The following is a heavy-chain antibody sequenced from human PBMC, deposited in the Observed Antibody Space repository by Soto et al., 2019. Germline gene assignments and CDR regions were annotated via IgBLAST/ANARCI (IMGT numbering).Heavy chain of an antibody. D-gene: IGHD2-2*01. Sequence: SETLSLTCTVSGDSISSATYYWGWIRQPPGKGLEWIGSIYYTGSTYYSPSLKSRVTISLDASMNQFSLKLTSVSVADTAMYYCARQATTSWSYWGQGTLVTVS. CDR1: GDSISSATYY. V-gene: IGHV4-39*01. CDR2: IYYTGST. J-gene: IGHJ4*02. CDR3: ARQATTSWSY.